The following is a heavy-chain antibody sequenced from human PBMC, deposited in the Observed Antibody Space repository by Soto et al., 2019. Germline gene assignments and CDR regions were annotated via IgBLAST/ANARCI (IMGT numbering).Heavy chain of an antibody. D-gene: IGHD2-2*01. Sequence: EVQLVESGGGVVQPGGSLRLSCAASGFTFSTHSMNWVRQAPGKGLEWISYITSSDVTMYADSVKGRFTISRDNAKNSLYLQMSSLRGEDTAVYFCVGEVGFQLIYWGQGALVTVSS. J-gene: IGHJ4*02. CDR2: ITSSDVT. V-gene: IGHV3-48*01. CDR1: GFTFSTHS. CDR3: VGEVGFQLIY.